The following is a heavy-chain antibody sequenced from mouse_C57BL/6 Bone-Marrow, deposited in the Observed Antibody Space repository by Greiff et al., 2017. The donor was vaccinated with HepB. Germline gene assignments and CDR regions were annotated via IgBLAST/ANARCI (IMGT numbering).Heavy chain of an antibody. V-gene: IGHV5-4*01. CDR3: ARDGTAPATDYFDY. J-gene: IGHJ2*01. D-gene: IGHD3-2*01. Sequence: EVKLMESGGGLVKPGGSLKLSCAASGFTFSSYAMSWVRQTPEKRLEWVATISDGGSYTYYPDNVKGRLTISRDNAKNNLYLQKSHLKSEDTAMYYCARDGTAPATDYFDYWGQGTTLTVSS. CDR1: GFTFSSYA. CDR2: ISDGGSYT.